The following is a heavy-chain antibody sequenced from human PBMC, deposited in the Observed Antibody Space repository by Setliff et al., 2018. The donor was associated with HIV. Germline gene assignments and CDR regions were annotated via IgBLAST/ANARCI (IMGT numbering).Heavy chain of an antibody. CDR3: APGEGVASTYYHD. J-gene: IGHJ4*01. CDR1: DDSVSTFY. CDR2: IHHTGSA. V-gene: IGHV4-59*02. Sequence: TLSLTCTVSDDSVSTFYWNWIRQPPGKGLEWIGFIHHTGSAVSNPSLRSRVTILMDLSRNQLSLHLASVTTADTAVYFCAPGEGVASTYYHDWGQGTQVTVSS. D-gene: IGHD3-3*01.